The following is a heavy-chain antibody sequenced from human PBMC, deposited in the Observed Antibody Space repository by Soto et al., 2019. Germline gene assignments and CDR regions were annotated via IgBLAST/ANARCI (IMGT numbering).Heavy chain of an antibody. V-gene: IGHV1-69*02. CDR2: IIPILGIA. D-gene: IGHD6-13*01. CDR1: GGTFSSYT. J-gene: IGHJ6*02. Sequence: GASVKVSCKASGGTFSSYTISWVRQAPGQGLEWMERIIPILGIANYAQKFQGRVTITADKSTSTAYMELSSLRSEDTAVYYCASPSLKIRTAGYSSSWTLGIYYYGMDVWGQGTTVTVSS. CDR3: ASPSLKIRTAGYSSSWTLGIYYYGMDV.